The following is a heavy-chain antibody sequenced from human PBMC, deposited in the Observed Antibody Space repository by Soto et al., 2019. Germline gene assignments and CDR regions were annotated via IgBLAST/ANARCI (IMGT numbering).Heavy chain of an antibody. J-gene: IGHJ4*02. CDR2: IYYSGST. V-gene: IGHV4-30-4*01. Sequence: SETLSLTCTVSGGSISSGDYYWSWIRQPPGKGLEWIGYIYYSGSTYYNPSLKSRVTISLDTSKNQFSLKLSSVTAADTAVYYCASQRYCDDDCYLFDYWGQGTLVTVSS. CDR1: GGSISSGDYY. CDR3: ASQRYCDDDCYLFDY. D-gene: IGHD2-21*02.